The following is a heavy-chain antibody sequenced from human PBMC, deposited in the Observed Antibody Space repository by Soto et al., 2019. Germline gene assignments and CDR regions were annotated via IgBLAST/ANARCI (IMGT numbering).Heavy chain of an antibody. D-gene: IGHD6-13*01. Sequence: SETLSLTCAVSGGSISSSNWWSWVRQPPGKGLEWIGEIYHSGSTNYNPSLKSRVTISVDKSKNQFSLKLSSVTAADTAVYYCASARWQKLVLFDYPGPVPLVTVSS. CDR3: ASARWQKLVLFDY. CDR2: IYHSGST. J-gene: IGHJ4*02. V-gene: IGHV4-4*02. CDR1: GGSISSSNW.